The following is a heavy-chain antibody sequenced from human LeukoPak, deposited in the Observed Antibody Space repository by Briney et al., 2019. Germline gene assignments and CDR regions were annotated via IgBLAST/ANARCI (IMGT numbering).Heavy chain of an antibody. CDR2: LYSGGNT. CDR1: EFTFSDYN. V-gene: IGHV3-66*01. CDR3: ARDLYPDSSDWWGAFDI. J-gene: IGHJ3*02. D-gene: IGHD6-19*01. Sequence: GGSLRLSCAASEFTFSDYNMNWVRQAPGKGLEWVSVLYSGGNTYYADSVKGRFTISRDDSKKTLYLQMNSLRAEDTAVYYCARDLYPDSSDWWGAFDIWGQGTMVTVSS.